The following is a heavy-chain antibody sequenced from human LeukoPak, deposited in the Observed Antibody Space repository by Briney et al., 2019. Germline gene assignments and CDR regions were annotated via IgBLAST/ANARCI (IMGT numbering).Heavy chain of an antibody. D-gene: IGHD1-26*01. V-gene: IGHV3-7*01. J-gene: IGHJ4*02. CDR2: IKPDGSLI. Sequence: GGSLRLSCAASGFTFSSYWMTWVRQGPGKGLEWVANIKPDGSLIYYVDSVKGRFTISRDNAKNSLYLQMNSLRAEDTAVYYCAKWELYSGFYYLDYWGQGTLATVSS. CDR1: GFTFSSYW. CDR3: AKWELYSGFYYLDY.